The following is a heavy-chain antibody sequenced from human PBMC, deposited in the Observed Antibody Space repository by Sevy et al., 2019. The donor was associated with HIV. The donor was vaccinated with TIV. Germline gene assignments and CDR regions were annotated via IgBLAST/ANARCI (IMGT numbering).Heavy chain of an antibody. CDR1: GFTFSSYA. V-gene: IGHV3-30-3*01. D-gene: IGHD3-10*01. J-gene: IGHJ5*02. CDR2: ISYDGSNK. Sequence: GGSLRLSCAVSGFTFSSYAMHWVRQAPGKGLEWVAVISYDGSNKYYADSVKGRFTISRDNSKNTLYLQMNSLRAEATAVYYCSRESTMIRGVPAYNWFDPWGQGTLVTVSS. CDR3: SRESTMIRGVPAYNWFDP.